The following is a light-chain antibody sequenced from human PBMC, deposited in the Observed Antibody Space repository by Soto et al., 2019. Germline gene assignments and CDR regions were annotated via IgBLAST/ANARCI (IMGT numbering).Light chain of an antibody. J-gene: IGKJ2*01. Sequence: DIQMTQFPSSLSASVGDRVTITCRASQSVTYHLNWYQHKPGKAPKVLIYGASSPESGVPSRFSASGSGTEFTLTITDLHPDDFATYYCQKSYSPPWYTFGQGTKLDIK. CDR1: QSVTYH. CDR2: GAS. CDR3: QKSYSPPWYT. V-gene: IGKV1-39*01.